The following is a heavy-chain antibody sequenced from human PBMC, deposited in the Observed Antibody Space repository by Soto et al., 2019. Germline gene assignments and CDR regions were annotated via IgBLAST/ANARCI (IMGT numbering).Heavy chain of an antibody. Sequence: QVQLQESGPGLVKPSETLSLTCTVSGGSISSYYWSWIRQPPGKGLEWIGYIYYSGSTNYNPSLKRRVTMSVDTSKNQFSLKLGSVTAADTAVYYCARDRGEDAFDIWGQGTMVTVSS. CDR1: GGSISSYY. V-gene: IGHV4-59*01. CDR2: IYYSGST. J-gene: IGHJ3*02. CDR3: ARDRGEDAFDI. D-gene: IGHD3-10*01.